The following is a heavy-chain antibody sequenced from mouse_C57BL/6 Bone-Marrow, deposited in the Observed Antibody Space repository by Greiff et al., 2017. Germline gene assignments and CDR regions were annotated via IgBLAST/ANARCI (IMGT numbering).Heavy chain of an antibody. J-gene: IGHJ3*01. CDR3: ARWNPWFAY. CDR1: GYAFTNYL. V-gene: IGHV1-54*01. CDR2: INPGSGGT. Sequence: VQLQESGAELVRPGTSVKVSCKASGYAFTNYLIEWVKQRPGQGLEWIGVINPGSGGTNYNEKFKGKATLTADKSSSTAYMQLSSLTSEDSAVYFCARWNPWFAYWGQGTLVTGSA.